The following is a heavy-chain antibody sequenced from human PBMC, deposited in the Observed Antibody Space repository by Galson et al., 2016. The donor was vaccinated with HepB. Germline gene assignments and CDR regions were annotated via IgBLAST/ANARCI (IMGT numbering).Heavy chain of an antibody. Sequence: ETLSVTCTVSGGSISSYYWSWLRQPPGKGLEWIGYIYYSGSTNYNPSLKSRVTISVDTSKNQFSLKLSSVTAADTAVYYCARASPRDSSGWYPDAFDIWGQGTMVTVSS. D-gene: IGHD6-19*01. CDR2: IYYSGST. CDR3: ARASPRDSSGWYPDAFDI. J-gene: IGHJ3*02. CDR1: GGSISSYY. V-gene: IGHV4-59*01.